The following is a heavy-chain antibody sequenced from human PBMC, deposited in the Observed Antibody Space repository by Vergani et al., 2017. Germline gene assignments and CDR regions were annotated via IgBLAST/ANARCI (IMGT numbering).Heavy chain of an antibody. CDR2: ISWNSGSI. CDR1: GFTFDDYA. Sequence: EVQLVESGGGLVQPGRSLRLSCAASGFTFDDYAMHWVRQAPGKGLEWVSGISWNSGSIGYADSVKGRFTISRDNAKNSLYLQMNSLRAEDTALYYCAKEGVELRGWYYFDYWGQGTLVTVSS. CDR3: AKEGVELRGWYYFDY. J-gene: IGHJ4*02. D-gene: IGHD1-7*01. V-gene: IGHV3-9*01.